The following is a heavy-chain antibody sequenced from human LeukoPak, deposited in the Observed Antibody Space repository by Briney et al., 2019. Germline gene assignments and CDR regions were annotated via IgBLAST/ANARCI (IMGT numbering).Heavy chain of an antibody. CDR1: GFTFSSHS. CDR2: IYDIGST. CDR3: ARHGGAYSFDQ. J-gene: IGHJ4*02. D-gene: IGHD4-11*01. V-gene: IGHV4-59*08. Sequence: ESVRLSCAASGFTFSSHSMSWVRQPPGEGLEWIGCIYDIGSTNYNPSLKSRVSISVDTSKNQFSLKLSSVTAADTAVYYCARHGGAYSFDQWGQGTLVTVSS.